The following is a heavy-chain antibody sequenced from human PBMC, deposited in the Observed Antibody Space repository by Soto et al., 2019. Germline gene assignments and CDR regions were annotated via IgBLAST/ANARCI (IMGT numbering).Heavy chain of an antibody. V-gene: IGHV4-34*01. Sequence: SETLSLTCAVCGGSFSGYYWSWIRQPPGKGLEWIGEINHSGSTNYNPSLKSRVTISVDTSKNQFSLKLSSVTAADTAVYYCARVRHYDFWSGYPQKNWFDPWGQGTLVTVSS. CDR3: ARVRHYDFWSGYPQKNWFDP. CDR2: INHSGST. CDR1: GGSFSGYY. D-gene: IGHD3-3*01. J-gene: IGHJ5*02.